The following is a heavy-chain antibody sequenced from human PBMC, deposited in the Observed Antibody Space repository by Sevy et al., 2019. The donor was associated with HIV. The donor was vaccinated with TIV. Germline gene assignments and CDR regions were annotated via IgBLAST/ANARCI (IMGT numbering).Heavy chain of an antibody. J-gene: IGHJ6*02. CDR1: GYTFTSYA. CDR3: ASTRPPTGAARGYYYYGMDV. D-gene: IGHD6-6*01. V-gene: IGHV1-3*01. CDR2: INAGNGNT. Sequence: ASVKVSCKASGYTFTSYAMHWVRQAPGQRLEWMGWINAGNGNTKYSQKFQGRVTITRDTSGSTAYMELSSLRSEDTAVYYCASTRPPTGAARGYYYYGMDVWGQGTTVTVSS.